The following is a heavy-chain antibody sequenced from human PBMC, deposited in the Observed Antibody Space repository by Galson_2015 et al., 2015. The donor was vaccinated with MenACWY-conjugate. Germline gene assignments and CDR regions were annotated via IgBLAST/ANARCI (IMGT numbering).Heavy chain of an antibody. CDR1: GFTVSSNY. CDR3: ARVEFYCSGGSCTRGPFDY. J-gene: IGHJ4*02. Sequence: SLRLSCAASGFTVSSNYMSWVRQAPGKGLEWVSVIYSGGSTYYADSVKGRFTISRDNSKNTLYLQMNSLRAEDTAVYYCARVEFYCSGGSCTRGPFDYWGQATLVTVSS. V-gene: IGHV3-66*01. CDR2: IYSGGST. D-gene: IGHD2-15*01.